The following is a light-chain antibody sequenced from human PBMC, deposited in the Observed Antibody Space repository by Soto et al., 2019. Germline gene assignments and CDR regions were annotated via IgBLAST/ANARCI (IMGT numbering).Light chain of an antibody. CDR3: QQYYSTPGT. J-gene: IGKJ1*01. Sequence: DIVMTQSPGSLAVSLGERATINCKSSQSVLYSSNNKNYLAWYQQKPGQPPKLLIYWASTRESGVPDRFSGSGSGTDFTLTISSLQAEDVAVYYCQQYYSTPGTFGQGTKVEIK. CDR2: WAS. V-gene: IGKV4-1*01. CDR1: QSVLYSSNNKNY.